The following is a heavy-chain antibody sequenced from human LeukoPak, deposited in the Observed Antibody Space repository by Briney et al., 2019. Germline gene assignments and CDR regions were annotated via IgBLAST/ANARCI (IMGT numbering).Heavy chain of an antibody. CDR1: GGSFSGYY. CDR3: ARGHYDSSGYYYVNWFDP. Sequence: SETLSLTCAVYGGSFSGYYWSWIPQPPGKGLEWIGEINHSGSTNYNPSLKSRVTISVDTSKNQFSLKLSSVTAADTAVYYCARGHYDSSGYYYVNWFDPWGQGTLVTVSS. V-gene: IGHV4-34*01. D-gene: IGHD3-22*01. J-gene: IGHJ5*02. CDR2: INHSGST.